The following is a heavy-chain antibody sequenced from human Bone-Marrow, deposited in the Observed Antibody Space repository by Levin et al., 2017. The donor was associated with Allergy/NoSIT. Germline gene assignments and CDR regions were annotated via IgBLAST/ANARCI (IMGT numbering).Heavy chain of an antibody. J-gene: IGHJ4*02. CDR3: AREEICSSTSCFYFDY. D-gene: IGHD2-2*01. V-gene: IGHV1-69*04. CDR1: GGTFNSYT. CDR2: INPMLGVT. Sequence: SVKVSCKSSGGTFNSYTVNWVRQAPGQGLEWMGRINPMLGVTAYAQNFQARLTLTADTSTDTAYMEMDSLNSTDTAIYYCAREEICSSTSCFYFDYWGQGTLLTVSS.